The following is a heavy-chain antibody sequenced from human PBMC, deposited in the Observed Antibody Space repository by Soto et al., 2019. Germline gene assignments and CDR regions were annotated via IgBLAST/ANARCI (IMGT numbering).Heavy chain of an antibody. Sequence: ASVKVSCKASGGTFSSYAISWVRQATGQGLEWMGWMNPGSGDTGYAQKFQGRVTMTRDISIATAYMELNSLTSEDTAIYHCARMESFGSLNWFDPWGQGTLVTVSS. D-gene: IGHD5-18*01. CDR3: ARMESFGSLNWFDP. CDR2: MNPGSGDT. CDR1: GGTFSSYA. V-gene: IGHV1-8*02. J-gene: IGHJ5*02.